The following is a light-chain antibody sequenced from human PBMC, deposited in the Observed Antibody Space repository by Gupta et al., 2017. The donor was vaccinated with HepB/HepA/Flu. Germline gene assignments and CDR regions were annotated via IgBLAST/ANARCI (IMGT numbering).Light chain of an antibody. Sequence: QSVLTQPPPVSGAPGQRVTILCTGSSSHIGAGYDVHWYQQLPGTAPKLLIYGNSNRPSGVPDRFSGSKSGTSASLAITGIQAEDEADYYCQSYDSSLSGWVFGGGTKLTVL. CDR3: QSYDSSLSGWV. V-gene: IGLV1-40*01. J-gene: IGLJ3*02. CDR1: SSHIGAGYD. CDR2: GNS.